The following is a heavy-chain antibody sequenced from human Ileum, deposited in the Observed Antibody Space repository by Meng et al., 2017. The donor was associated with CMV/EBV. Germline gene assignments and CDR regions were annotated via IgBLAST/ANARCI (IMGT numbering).Heavy chain of an antibody. CDR2: MRFDGSNK. J-gene: IGHJ6*02. V-gene: IGHV3-30*02. CDR3: AKDLGLGGTYYHYGMDV. CDR1: GFNFTGYG. Sequence: GGSLRLSCTTSGFNFTGYGMHWVRQAPGKWLEWVAFMRFDGSNKYYADSVRGRFTISRDNSKNTLFVQMNSLRTEDTAVYYCAKDLGLGGTYYHYGMDVWGQGTTVTVAS. D-gene: IGHD1-26*01.